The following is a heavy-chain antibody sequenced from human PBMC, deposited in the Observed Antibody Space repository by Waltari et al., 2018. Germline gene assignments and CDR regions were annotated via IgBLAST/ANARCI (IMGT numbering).Heavy chain of an antibody. Sequence: QVQLQQWGAGRLKSSETLFLTCAVYGGSFNYYNWVWSRQSPGRGLEWIGEVTHTGGTKYNPFVEGRAAISVDTSKSQFSLKLTSVTAADTAEYYCARDVMRRFLEYLPRSGLDVWGQGTTVTVSS. D-gene: IGHD3-3*01. J-gene: IGHJ6*02. CDR2: VTHTGGT. V-gene: IGHV4-34*02. CDR1: GGSFNYYN. CDR3: ARDVMRRFLEYLPRSGLDV.